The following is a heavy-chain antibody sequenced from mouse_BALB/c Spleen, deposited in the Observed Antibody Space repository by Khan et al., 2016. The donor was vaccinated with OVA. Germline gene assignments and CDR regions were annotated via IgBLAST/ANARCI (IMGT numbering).Heavy chain of an antibody. V-gene: IGHV2-2*01. Sequence: QVQLKQSGPGLVQPSQSLSLTCTVSGFSLNTDGIHWIRQSHGKGLVWLGVIRSAGSTDYNGAFITRLNLTKANSNSQVFFRMCSLHAYDTAIYDGARNSYMYDLTYWGQGTLVIVSA. J-gene: IGHJ3*01. D-gene: IGHD2-14*01. CDR3: ARNSYMYDLTY. CDR1: GFSLNTDG. CDR2: IRSAGST.